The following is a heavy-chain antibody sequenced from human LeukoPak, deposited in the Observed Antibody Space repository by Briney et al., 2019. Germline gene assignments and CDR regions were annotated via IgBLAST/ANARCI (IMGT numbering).Heavy chain of an antibody. D-gene: IGHD3-22*01. J-gene: IGHJ4*02. CDR3: ARRNYYDSSGLEIDFDY. Sequence: ASVRVSCKASGGTFSSYAISWVRQAPGQGLEWMGGIIPIFGTANYAQKFRGRVTMTRDTSTSTVYMELSSLRSEDTAVYYCARRNYYDSSGLEIDFDYWGQGTLVTVSS. CDR2: IIPIFGTA. V-gene: IGHV1-69*05. CDR1: GGTFSSYA.